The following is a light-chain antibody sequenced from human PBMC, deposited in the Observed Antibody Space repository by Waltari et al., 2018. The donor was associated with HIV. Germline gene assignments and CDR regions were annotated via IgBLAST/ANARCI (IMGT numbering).Light chain of an antibody. CDR3: QQYGSSPFT. J-gene: IGKJ5*01. V-gene: IGKV3-20*01. CDR2: AAS. CDR1: QSISNTY. Sequence: EIVLTQSPGTLSLSSGERATLSCRASQSISNTYLAWYQQKPGQAPRLLIYAASSRATGIPGRFSCSVSGTDFTLTISRLEPEDFAVYYCQQYGSSPFTFGQGTRLEIK.